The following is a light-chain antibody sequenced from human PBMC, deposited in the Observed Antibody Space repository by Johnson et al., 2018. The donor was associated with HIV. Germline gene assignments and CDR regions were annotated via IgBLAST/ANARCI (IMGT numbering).Light chain of an antibody. CDR3: GTWDSSLSAYYV. CDR2: DNN. J-gene: IGLJ1*01. CDR1: SSNIGNNY. V-gene: IGLV1-51*01. Sequence: QSVLTQPPSVSAAPGQKVTISCSGSSSNIGNNYVSWYQQLPGTAPKLLIYDNNKRPSGIPDRFSGSKSGTSATLAITGIQTGDEADYYCGTWDSSLSAYYVFGTGTKVTVL.